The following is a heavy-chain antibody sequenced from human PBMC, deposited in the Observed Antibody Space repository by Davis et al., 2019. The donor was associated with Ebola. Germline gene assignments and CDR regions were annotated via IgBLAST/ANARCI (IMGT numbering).Heavy chain of an antibody. CDR1: GFTLSSSA. V-gene: IGHV3-30-3*01. Sequence: PGGSLRLSCSASGFTLSSSAMHWVRQAPGKGLEWVGIISSDGSSQYFADSVKGRFTISRDNSKNTLYLQINSLRAEDTAVYYCARDNFVVPGAIFSYYAMDVWGQGTTVTVSS. J-gene: IGHJ6*02. CDR2: ISSDGSSQ. D-gene: IGHD2-2*01. CDR3: ARDNFVVPGAIFSYYAMDV.